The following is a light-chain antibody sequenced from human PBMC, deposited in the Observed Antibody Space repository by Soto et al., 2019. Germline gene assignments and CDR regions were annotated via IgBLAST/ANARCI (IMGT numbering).Light chain of an antibody. Sequence: QSVLTQPASVSGSPGHSISISCTGTSSDVGGYNYVSWYQHQPGKAPKLVIFDVSGRPSGISNRFSGSKTGNTASLTFSGPRLEDEVDYSCISYTDFTFFLFGTGTKVTVL. V-gene: IGLV2-14*03. J-gene: IGLJ1*01. CDR1: SSDVGGYNY. CDR2: DVS. CDR3: ISYTDFTFFL.